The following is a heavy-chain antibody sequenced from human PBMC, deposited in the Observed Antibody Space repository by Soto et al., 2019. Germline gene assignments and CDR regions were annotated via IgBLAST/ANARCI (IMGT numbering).Heavy chain of an antibody. Sequence: PGGSLRLSCAASGFIFRDWFMSWIRQAPGKGLEWISYISKDSGRATRYADSVKGRFTISRDNAKNSLFLQMNSLRAEDTAVYYCAKSLGSNWYEADYWGQGTQVTVSS. CDR3: AKSLGSNWYEADY. CDR2: ISKDSGRAT. CDR1: GFIFRDWF. J-gene: IGHJ4*02. V-gene: IGHV3-11*01. D-gene: IGHD6-13*01.